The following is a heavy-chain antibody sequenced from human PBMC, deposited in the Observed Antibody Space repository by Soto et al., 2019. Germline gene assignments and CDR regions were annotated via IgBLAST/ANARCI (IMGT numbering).Heavy chain of an antibody. CDR1: GYTFTSYA. V-gene: IGHV1-3*01. J-gene: IGHJ4*02. CDR3: ARDRRYCSGGSCPPASY. D-gene: IGHD2-15*01. CDR2: INAGNGNT. Sequence: ASVKVSCKASGYTFTSYAMHWVRQAPGQRLEWLGWINAGNGNTKYSQKFQGRVTITRDTSASTAYMELSSLRSEDTAVYYCARDRRYCSGGSCPPASYWGQGTLVTVS.